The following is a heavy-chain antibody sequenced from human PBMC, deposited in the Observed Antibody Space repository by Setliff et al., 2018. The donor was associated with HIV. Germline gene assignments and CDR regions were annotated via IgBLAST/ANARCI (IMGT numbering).Heavy chain of an antibody. J-gene: IGHJ6*02. CDR1: GFTFSNYE. V-gene: IGHV3-30*02. CDR3: AKDFPPPNGMDV. Sequence: GGSLRLSCAASGFTFSNYEMNWVRQAPGKGLEWVAFTRYDGSNKYYVDSVKGRFTISRENSKNTLYLQMNSLRPEDTAVYYCAKDFPPPNGMDVWGQGTTVTSP. CDR2: TRYDGSNK.